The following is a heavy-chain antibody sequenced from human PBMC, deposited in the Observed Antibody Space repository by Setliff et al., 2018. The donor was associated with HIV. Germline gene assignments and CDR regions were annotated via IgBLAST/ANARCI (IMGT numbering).Heavy chain of an antibody. D-gene: IGHD7-27*01. J-gene: IGHJ3*02. V-gene: IGHV1-8*01. CDR2: MNPNSGVS. CDR1: GHTFTNYD. Sequence: GASVKVSCKPPGHTFTNYDIHWMRRAPGQGLEWMGWMNPNSGVSGYALKFHDRVTMTRDTSITTLYMELSSLTSEDTAVYYCARIPTGGAFDIWGQGTVVTV. CDR3: ARIPTGGAFDI.